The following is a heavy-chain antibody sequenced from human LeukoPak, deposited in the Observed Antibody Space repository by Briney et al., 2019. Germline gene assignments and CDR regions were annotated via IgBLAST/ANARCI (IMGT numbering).Heavy chain of an antibody. V-gene: IGHV1-18*01. Sequence: ASVKVSCKASGYTFTSYGISWVRQAPGQGLEWMGWISAYNGNTNYAQKLQGRVTMTTDTSTSTAYMEPRSLRSDDTAVYYCARDLLRPGYSSSGHNDYWGQGTLVTVSS. CDR1: GYTFTSYG. D-gene: IGHD6-13*01. CDR2: ISAYNGNT. J-gene: IGHJ4*02. CDR3: ARDLLRPGYSSSGHNDY.